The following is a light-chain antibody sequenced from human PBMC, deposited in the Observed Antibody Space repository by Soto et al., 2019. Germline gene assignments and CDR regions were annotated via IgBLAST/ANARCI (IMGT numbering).Light chain of an antibody. V-gene: IGKV1-33*01. Sequence: DIRMTQSPSSLSASVGDRVTITCQASQDISNYLNWYQQKPGKAPKLLIYDASNLETGVPSRFSGSGSGTDFTFTISSLQPEDIATYYCQQYDNLPPTCGPGTKVDIK. CDR2: DAS. CDR3: QQYDNLPPT. J-gene: IGKJ3*01. CDR1: QDISNY.